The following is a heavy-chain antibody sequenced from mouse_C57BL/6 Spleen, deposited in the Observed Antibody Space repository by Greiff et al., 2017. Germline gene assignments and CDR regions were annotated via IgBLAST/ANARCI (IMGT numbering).Heavy chain of an antibody. Sequence: VKLMESGAELVKPGASVKISCKASGYAFSSYWMNWVQQRPGKGLEWIGQIYPGDGDTNYNGKFTGKATLTADKSSSTAYMQLSSQTSEDSAVYFCARTGLLRDYFDYWGQGTTLTVSS. CDR2: IYPGDGDT. CDR3: ARTGLLRDYFDY. D-gene: IGHD3-1*01. J-gene: IGHJ2*01. CDR1: GYAFSSYW. V-gene: IGHV1-80*01.